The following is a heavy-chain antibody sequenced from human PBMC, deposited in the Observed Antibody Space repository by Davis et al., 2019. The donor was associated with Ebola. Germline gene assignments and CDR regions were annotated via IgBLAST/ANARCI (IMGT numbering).Heavy chain of an antibody. CDR3: AREAGATTRIYDS. CDR2: ISAYSGNT. D-gene: IGHD1-26*01. V-gene: IGHV1-18*01. Sequence: ASVQVSCKASSYTFPSYGISWVREAPGQGLEWMGWISAYSGNTNYAQKLQGRVTMTTDTSRSTAYMELRSLRSDDTAVYYCAREAGATTRIYDSWGQGTLVTVSS. CDR1: SYTFPSYG. J-gene: IGHJ5*01.